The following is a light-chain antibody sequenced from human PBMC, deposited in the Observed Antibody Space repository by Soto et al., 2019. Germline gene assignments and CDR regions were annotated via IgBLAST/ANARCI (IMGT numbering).Light chain of an antibody. CDR3: QQRHMWPIT. J-gene: IGKJ5*01. CDR1: QTLSHSF. CDR2: DAY. Sequence: EIVFTQSRGTLSLSPGERDTLSCRASQTLSHSFIAWYQQKPGQAPRLLIYDAYNRATGIPPRFSGSGSGTDFTLTISSLEPEDSAVYYCQQRHMWPITFGQGTRLEIK. V-gene: IGKV3-11*01.